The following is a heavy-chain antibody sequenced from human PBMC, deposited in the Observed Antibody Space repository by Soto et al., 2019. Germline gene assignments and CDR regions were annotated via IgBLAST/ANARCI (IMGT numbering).Heavy chain of an antibody. D-gene: IGHD4-17*01. J-gene: IGHJ6*02. CDR3: ARDVDYGDYVKDYYGMDV. V-gene: IGHV1-69*13. CDR2: IIPIFGTA. CDR1: GGTFSSYA. Sequence: ASVKVSCKASGGTFSSYAISWVRQAPGQGLEWMGGIIPIFGTANYAQKFQGRVTSTADESTSTAYMELSSLRSEDTAVYYCARDVDYGDYVKDYYGMDVWGQGTTVTVSS.